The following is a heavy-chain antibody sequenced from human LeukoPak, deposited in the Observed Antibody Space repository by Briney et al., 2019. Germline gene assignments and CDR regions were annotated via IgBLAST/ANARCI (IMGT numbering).Heavy chain of an antibody. CDR2: IRSDGTI. CDR1: GFTSFNFP. D-gene: IGHD2/OR15-2a*01. V-gene: IGHV3-69-1*01. Sequence: GGSLRLSCEASGFTSFNFPMNWVRKAPGKGLEGVSHIRSDGTITYADSVKGRFTISRDDAKTSVYLQMNSLRDEDAAIYYCARDNIWAFDIWGQGTMVTVSS. J-gene: IGHJ3*02. CDR3: ARDNIWAFDI.